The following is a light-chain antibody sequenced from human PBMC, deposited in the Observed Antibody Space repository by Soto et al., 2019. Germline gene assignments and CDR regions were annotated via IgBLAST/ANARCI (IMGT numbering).Light chain of an antibody. CDR1: QHISDY. J-gene: IGKJ1*01. CDR3: QQSYSAPQT. V-gene: IGKV1-39*01. Sequence: DIQMTQSPSSLSASVGDRVTITCRASQHISDYINWYQQKPGRSPKLLIYAQSNLQSGVPSRFTGSRSGTAFTLTITSLQVEDFATYYCQQSYSAPQTFGQGTKEEIE. CDR2: AQS.